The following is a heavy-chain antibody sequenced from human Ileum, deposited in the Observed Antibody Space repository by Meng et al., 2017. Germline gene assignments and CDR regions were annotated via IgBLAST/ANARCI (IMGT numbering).Heavy chain of an antibody. V-gene: IGHV3-74*01. CDR3: ARDLYYGSGSTY. CDR1: GFTFSDYW. D-gene: IGHD3-10*01. CDR2: ISSDGSGT. J-gene: IGHJ4*02. Sequence: GESLKISCTASGFTFSDYWTHCVRQAPGKGLVWVSRISSDGSGTTYADSVKGRFTISVDNAKNTLYLQMNSLRAEDTAVYYCARDLYYGSGSTYWGQGTLVTVSS.